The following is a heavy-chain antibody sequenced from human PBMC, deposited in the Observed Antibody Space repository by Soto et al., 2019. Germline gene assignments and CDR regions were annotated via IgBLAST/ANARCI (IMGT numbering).Heavy chain of an antibody. CDR2: IYYSGST. Sequence: LSLTCTVSGGSISSGGYYWSWIRQHPGKGLEWIGHIYYSGSTYYNPSLKSRVTISVDSSKNQFSLKLSSLTAADTAVYYCARVPRVSWNDPVDYWGQGTLVT. J-gene: IGHJ4*02. CDR1: GGSISSGGYY. V-gene: IGHV4-31*03. D-gene: IGHD1-1*01. CDR3: ARVPRVSWNDPVDY.